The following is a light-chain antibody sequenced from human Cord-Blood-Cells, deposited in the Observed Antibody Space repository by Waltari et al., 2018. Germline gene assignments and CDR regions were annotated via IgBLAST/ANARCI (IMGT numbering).Light chain of an antibody. V-gene: IGLV2-23*01. CDR3: CSYAGSSTFVV. CDR2: EGS. Sequence: QSALTQPASVSGSPGQSITLSCTGTSSDVGSYNLVSCYQQHPGKAPKLMIYEGSKRPSGVSNRVSGSKSGNTASLTISGLQAEDEADYYCCSYAGSSTFVVFGGGTKLTVL. CDR1: SSDVGSYNL. J-gene: IGLJ2*01.